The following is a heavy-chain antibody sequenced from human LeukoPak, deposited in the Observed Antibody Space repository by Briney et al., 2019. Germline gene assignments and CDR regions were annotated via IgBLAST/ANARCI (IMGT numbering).Heavy chain of an antibody. J-gene: IGHJ1*01. CDR2: IRYDGSNK. CDR3: AKGRWAYPPAAEYFQH. V-gene: IGHV3-30*02. D-gene: IGHD5-24*01. CDR1: GFTFSSYV. Sequence: PGGSLRLSCAASGFTFSSYVMSWVRQAPGKGLEWVAFIRYDGSNKYYADSVKGRFTISRDNSKNTLYLQMNSLRAEDTAVYYCAKGRWAYPPAAEYFQHWGQGTLVTVSS.